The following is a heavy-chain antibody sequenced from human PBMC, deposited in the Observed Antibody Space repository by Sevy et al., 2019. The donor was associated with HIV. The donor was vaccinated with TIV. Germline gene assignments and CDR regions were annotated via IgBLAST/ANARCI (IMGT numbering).Heavy chain of an antibody. J-gene: IGHJ4*02. CDR2: IIPMFGTT. V-gene: IGHV1-69*13. CDR3: AGDSPLGAIDY. D-gene: IGHD3-16*01. CDR1: EGTFSNYP. Sequence: ASVKVSCKASEGTFSNYPITWVRQAPGQGLEWMGRIIPMFGTTKYAQNFQARVTITADDSTRTVYMELGSLRSDDTAVYYCAGDSPLGAIDYWAREPWSPSPQ.